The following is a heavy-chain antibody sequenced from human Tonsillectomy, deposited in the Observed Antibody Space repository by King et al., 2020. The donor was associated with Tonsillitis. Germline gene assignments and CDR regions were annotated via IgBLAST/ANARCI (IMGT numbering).Heavy chain of an antibody. V-gene: IGHV3-33*05. CDR2: ISYDGSNK. J-gene: IGHJ4*02. CDR3: ARAYYYDTSRTPDY. CDR1: GFTFSTYG. Sequence: QLVQSGGGVVQPGRSLRLSCAASGFTFSTYGIHWVRQAPGKGLEWVALISYDGSNKYNADPVRGRFTISRDTSKNTVYLQMNSLRAEDTAVYYCARAYYYDTSRTPDYWGQGTLITVSS. D-gene: IGHD3-22*01.